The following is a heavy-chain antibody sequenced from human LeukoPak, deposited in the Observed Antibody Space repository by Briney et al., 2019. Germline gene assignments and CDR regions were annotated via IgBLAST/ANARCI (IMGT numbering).Heavy chain of an antibody. CDR2: IRYDGSNK. CDR1: GFTFSSYG. V-gene: IGHV3-30*02. CDR3: ARTRLLTYGGYGLDY. J-gene: IGHJ4*02. Sequence: GGSLRLSCAASGFTFSSYGMHWVRQAPGKGLEWVAFIRYDGSNKYYADSVKGRFTISRDNSKNTLYLQMNSLRAEDTAVYYCARTRLLTYGGYGLDYWGQGTLVTVSS. D-gene: IGHD4-23*01.